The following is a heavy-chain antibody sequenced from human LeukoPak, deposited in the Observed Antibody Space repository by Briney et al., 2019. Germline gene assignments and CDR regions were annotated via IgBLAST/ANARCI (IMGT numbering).Heavy chain of an antibody. Sequence: PSQTLSLTCTVSGGSISSDGYYWSWIRQHPGKGLEWIGYIYYSGSTYYNPSLKSRVTISVDTSKNQFSLKLSSVTAADTAVYYCARSFYCSSTSCPVSYWGQGTLVTVSS. D-gene: IGHD2-2*01. CDR2: IYYSGST. CDR1: GGSISSDGYY. V-gene: IGHV4-31*03. CDR3: ARSFYCSSTSCPVSY. J-gene: IGHJ4*02.